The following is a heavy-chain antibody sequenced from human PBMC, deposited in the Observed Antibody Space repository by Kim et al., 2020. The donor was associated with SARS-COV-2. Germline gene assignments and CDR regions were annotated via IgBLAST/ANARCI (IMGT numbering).Heavy chain of an antibody. D-gene: IGHD2-2*01. CDR3: ARIRCYCRRTGCQAAYFDY. CDR1: GVSLRTSGMC. J-gene: IGHJ4*02. V-gene: IGHV2-70*11. Sequence: SGPTLVKPTQTLKLTCTFSGVSLRTSGMCVSWIRQPPGKALEWLARIDWDDDKYYSTSLKTRLTISKDTSKNQVILTMTNKDPVNTATYYCARIRCYCRRTGCQAAYFDYWGQGTLVTVSS. CDR2: IDWDDDK.